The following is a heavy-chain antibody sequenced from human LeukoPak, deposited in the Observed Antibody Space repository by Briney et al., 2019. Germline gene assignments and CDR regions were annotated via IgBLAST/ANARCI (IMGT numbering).Heavy chain of an antibody. CDR1: GFTLSTYW. D-gene: IGHD3-9*01. J-gene: IGHJ3*02. V-gene: IGHV3-7*01. CDR2: IKEDGSRE. Sequence: GGSLRLSCTASGFTLSTYWMTWVRQAPGKGLEWVANIKEDGSREYYVDSVKGRFTISRDNAKNSQYLQMNNLRAEDTAVYYCARDNPPNYDILTGYYDVLGIWGQGTMVTVSS. CDR3: ARDNPPNYDILTGYYDVLGI.